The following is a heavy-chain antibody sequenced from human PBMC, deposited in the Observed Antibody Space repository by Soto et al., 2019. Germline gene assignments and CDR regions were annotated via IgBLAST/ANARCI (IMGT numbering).Heavy chain of an antibody. J-gene: IGHJ3*02. CDR3: ARVGLCSSTSCYAGVPDAFDI. CDR1: GGSFSGYY. V-gene: IGHV4-34*01. D-gene: IGHD2-2*01. CDR2: INHSGST. Sequence: SETLSLTCAVYGGSFSGYYWSWIRQPPGKGLEWIGEINHSGSTNYNPSLKSRVTISVDTSKNQFSLKLSSVTAADAAVYYCARVGLCSSTSCYAGVPDAFDIWGHGTMVT.